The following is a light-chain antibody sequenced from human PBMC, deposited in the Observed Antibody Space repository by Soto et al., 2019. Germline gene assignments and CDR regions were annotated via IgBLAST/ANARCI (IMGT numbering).Light chain of an antibody. Sequence: QSVLTQPASVSGSPGQSITISCTETSSDVGGYNYVSWYQQHPGKAPKLMIYDVSNRPSGVSNRFSGSKSGNTASLTISGLQAEDEADYYCSSYTSSSIFFGTGTKVTVL. CDR3: SSYTSSSIF. CDR2: DVS. J-gene: IGLJ1*01. V-gene: IGLV2-14*01. CDR1: SSDVGGYNY.